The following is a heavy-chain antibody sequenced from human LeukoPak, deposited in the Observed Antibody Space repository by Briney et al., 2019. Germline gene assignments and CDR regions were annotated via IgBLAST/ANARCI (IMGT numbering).Heavy chain of an antibody. Sequence: QTGGSLRLSCAASGFTFSSYGMHWVRQAPGKGLEWVAVISYDGSNKFYADSVKGRFTISRDNSKNTLYLQMNSLRAEDTAVYYCANGYYYGSGSYYKEAFDIWGQGTMVTVSS. CDR1: GFTFSSYG. CDR2: ISYDGSNK. CDR3: ANGYYYGSGSYYKEAFDI. J-gene: IGHJ3*02. V-gene: IGHV3-30*18. D-gene: IGHD3-10*01.